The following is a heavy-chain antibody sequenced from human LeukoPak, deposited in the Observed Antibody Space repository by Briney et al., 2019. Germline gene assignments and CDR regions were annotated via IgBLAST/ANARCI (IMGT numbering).Heavy chain of an antibody. CDR1: GYTFTSYY. D-gene: IGHD3/OR15-3a*01. J-gene: IGHJ4*02. V-gene: IGHV1-46*01. Sequence: ASVKVSCTASGYTFTSYYMHWVRQAPGQGLEWVGIINPSGGSTSYAQKFQGRVTMTRDTSTSTVYMELSSLRSEDTAVYYCAREIGRTGFDYWGQGTLVTVSS. CDR2: INPSGGST. CDR3: AREIGRTGFDY.